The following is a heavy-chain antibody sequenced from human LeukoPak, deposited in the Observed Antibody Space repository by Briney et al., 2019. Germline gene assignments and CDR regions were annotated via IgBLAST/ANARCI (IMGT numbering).Heavy chain of an antibody. CDR1: GFTFSSYW. CDR2: IKSKADGETI. J-gene: IGHJ4*02. V-gene: IGHV3-15*07. D-gene: IGHD1-20*01. Sequence: GGSLRLSCAASGFTFSSYWMHWVRQAPGKGLEWVGRIKSKADGETIDYAAPVKGRFTFSRDDSKNMLYLQMNSLKSEDTAVYYCSTLTSRGLSDSWGQGTLVTVSS. CDR3: STLTSRGLSDS.